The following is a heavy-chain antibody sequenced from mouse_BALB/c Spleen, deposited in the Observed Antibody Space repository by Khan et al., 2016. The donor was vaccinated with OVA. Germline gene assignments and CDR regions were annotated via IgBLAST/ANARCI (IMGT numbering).Heavy chain of an antibody. V-gene: IGHV3-1*02. CDR3: SIFDYDGIDH. CDR1: GFSITSDYS. D-gene: IGHD2-4*01. Sequence: VQLKQSGPDLVEPSQSLSLTCTVTGFSITSDYSWHWIRQFPGNKLEWLGYMHFSGRTNYNPSLKSRISITRDSSRNQFFLQLNSVTTEDSATSYCSIFDYDGIDHWGQGTTLTVSS. CDR2: MHFSGRT. J-gene: IGHJ2*01.